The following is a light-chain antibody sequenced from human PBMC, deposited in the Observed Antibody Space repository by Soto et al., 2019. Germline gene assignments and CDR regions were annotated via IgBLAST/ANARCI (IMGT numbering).Light chain of an antibody. J-gene: IGKJ4*01. CDR3: QQYATLP. CDR1: QDISNY. V-gene: IGKV1-33*01. CDR2: DAS. Sequence: DIQMTQSPSSLSASVGDRVTITCQASQDISNYLNWYQQKPGKAPKFLIHDASNLETGVPSKFSGSGSGTDFTFTISSLQPEDIATYYCQQYATLPFGGGTKVDIK.